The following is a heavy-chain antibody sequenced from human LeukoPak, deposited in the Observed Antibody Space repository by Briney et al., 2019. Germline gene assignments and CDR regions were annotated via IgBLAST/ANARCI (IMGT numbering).Heavy chain of an antibody. V-gene: IGHV3-66*01. CDR3: ARVHRDSSSWYFFTDYYYYYYMDV. Sequence: GGSLRLSCAASGFTVSSNYMSWVRQAPGKGLEWVSVIYSGGSTYYADSVKGRFTISRDNSKNTLYLQMNSLRAEDTAVYYCARVHRDSSSWYFFTDYYYYYYMDVWGKGTTVTVSS. D-gene: IGHD6-13*01. CDR2: IYSGGST. J-gene: IGHJ6*03. CDR1: GFTVSSNY.